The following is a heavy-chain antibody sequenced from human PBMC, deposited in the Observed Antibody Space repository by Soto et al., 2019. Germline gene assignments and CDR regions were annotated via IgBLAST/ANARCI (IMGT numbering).Heavy chain of an antibody. J-gene: IGHJ4*02. CDR1: GFTFSNAW. CDR2: IKSKTDGGTT. CDR3: TTRFRELVSARVGFGY. D-gene: IGHD3-10*01. V-gene: IGHV3-15*01. Sequence: GGSLRLSCAASGFTFSNAWMSWVRQAPGKGLEWVGRIKSKTDGGTTDYAAPVKGRFTISRDDSKNTLYLQMNSLKTEDTAVYYCTTRFRELVSARVGFGYWGQGTLVTVSS.